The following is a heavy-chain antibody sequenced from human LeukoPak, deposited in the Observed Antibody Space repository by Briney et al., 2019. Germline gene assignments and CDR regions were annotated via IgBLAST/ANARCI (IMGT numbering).Heavy chain of an antibody. CDR2: IYQSGSS. Sequence: SQTLSLTCTVSGGSITSGGSCWSWIRQPPGKGLQWIGEIYQSGSSIYNPSLRSRVTMSVDKSKDQLSLKLSSVTAADTAVYYCARGIGAADFWGQGILVTVSS. J-gene: IGHJ4*02. CDR1: GGSITSGGSC. V-gene: IGHV4-30-2*01. CDR3: ARGIGAADF. D-gene: IGHD3-16*01.